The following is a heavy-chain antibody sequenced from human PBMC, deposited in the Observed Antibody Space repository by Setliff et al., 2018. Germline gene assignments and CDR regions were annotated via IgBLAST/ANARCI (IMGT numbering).Heavy chain of an antibody. Sequence: SETLSLTCTVSGGSITSGTYYWSWIRQPAGKGLEWIGHIYASATGSTNYNPSLRSRVTISKDPSRNQFSLELTSVTAADTAVYYCARERSGSYYGYAFDIWGQGTMVTVSS. CDR2: IYASATGST. CDR1: GGSITSGTYY. J-gene: IGHJ3*02. V-gene: IGHV4-61*09. D-gene: IGHD1-26*01. CDR3: ARERSGSYYGYAFDI.